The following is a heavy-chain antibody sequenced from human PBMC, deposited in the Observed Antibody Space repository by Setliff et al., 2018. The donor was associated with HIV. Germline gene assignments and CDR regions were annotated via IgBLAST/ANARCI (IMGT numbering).Heavy chain of an antibody. J-gene: IGHJ3*02. CDR3: ARDPQPWLVGPEDAFDI. Sequence: GSLRLSCAASGFTFNKAWMNWVRQAPGKALEWVGRVKSDRDGGTVDYAAPVKGRVTMTTDTSTSTAYMELRSLRSDDTAVYYCARDPQPWLVGPEDAFDIWGQGTMVTVSS. CDR1: GFTFNKAW. D-gene: IGHD1-26*01. CDR2: VKSDRDGGTV. V-gene: IGHV3-15*07.